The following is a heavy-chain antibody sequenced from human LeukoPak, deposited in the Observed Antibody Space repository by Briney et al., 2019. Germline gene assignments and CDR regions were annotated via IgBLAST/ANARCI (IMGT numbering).Heavy chain of an antibody. CDR3: AKGRRGGTHHPRLDY. Sequence: PGGSLRLSCAASGFTFSSYAMSWVRQAPGKGLEWVSAISGSGGSTYYADSVKGRFTISRDNSKNTLYLQMNSLRAEDTAVYYCAKGRRGGTHHPRLDYWGQETLVTVSS. J-gene: IGHJ4*02. CDR2: ISGSGGST. D-gene: IGHD2-15*01. CDR1: GFTFSSYA. V-gene: IGHV3-23*01.